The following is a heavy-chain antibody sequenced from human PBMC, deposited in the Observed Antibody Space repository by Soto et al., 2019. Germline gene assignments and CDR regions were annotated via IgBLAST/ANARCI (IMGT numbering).Heavy chain of an antibody. D-gene: IGHD3-3*01. Sequence: SETLSLSYTVSGGSISSYYWSWIRQPPGKGLEWIGYIYYSGSTNYNPSLKSRVTISVDTSKNQFSLKLSSVTAADTAVYYCAGGQIKTYYDFWSGYYGPHDAFDIWGQGTMVTVSS. CDR3: AGGQIKTYYDFWSGYYGPHDAFDI. CDR2: IYYSGST. CDR1: GGSISSYY. V-gene: IGHV4-59*08. J-gene: IGHJ3*02.